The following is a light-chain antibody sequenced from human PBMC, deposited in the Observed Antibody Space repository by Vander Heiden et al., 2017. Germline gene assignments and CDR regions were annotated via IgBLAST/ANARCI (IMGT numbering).Light chain of an antibody. CDR2: AAT. V-gene: IGKV1-33*01. Sequence: DIQMKQSQSSLSASVGDRVTITCQASQDISNYLNWYQQKPGKAPKLLIYAATNLETGVPSRFSGSGSGTDFTFTISSLQPEDIATYYCHQYDNVPYTFGQGTKLEI. J-gene: IGKJ2*01. CDR3: HQYDNVPYT. CDR1: QDISNY.